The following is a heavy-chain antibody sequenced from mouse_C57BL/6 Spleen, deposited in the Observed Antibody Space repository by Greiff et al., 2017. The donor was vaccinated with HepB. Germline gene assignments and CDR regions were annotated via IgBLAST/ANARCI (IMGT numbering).Heavy chain of an antibody. CDR3: TRRAYSNWGFAY. Sequence: VKLQESGAELVRPGASVTLSCKASGYTFTDYEMHWVKQTPVHGLEWIGAIDPETGGTAYNQKFKGKAILTADKSSSTAYMELRSLTSEDSAVYYCTRRAYSNWGFAYWGQGTLVTVSA. V-gene: IGHV1-15*01. D-gene: IGHD2-5*01. J-gene: IGHJ3*01. CDR2: IDPETGGT. CDR1: GYTFTDYE.